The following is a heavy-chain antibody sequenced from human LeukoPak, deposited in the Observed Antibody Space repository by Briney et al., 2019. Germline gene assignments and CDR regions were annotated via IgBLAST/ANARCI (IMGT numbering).Heavy chain of an antibody. CDR1: TFTFRTYA. CDR2: ISYDGSNK. CDR3: AKESRYADGDSYMDV. J-gene: IGHJ6*03. Sequence: PGGSLRLSCAASTFTFRTYAMHWVRQAPGKGLEWVTLISYDGSNKFYADSVKGRFTISRDNSKNTLYLQMNSLRAEDTAVYYCAKESRYADGDSYMDVWGKGTTVTVSS. V-gene: IGHV3-30-3*01. D-gene: IGHD5-18*01.